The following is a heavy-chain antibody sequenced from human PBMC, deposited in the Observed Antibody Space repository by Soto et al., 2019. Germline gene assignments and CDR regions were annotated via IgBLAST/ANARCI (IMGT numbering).Heavy chain of an antibody. J-gene: IGHJ4*02. CDR3: TPDRVAGYCSSSSCYAF. CDR2: IRSKANSNTI. CDR1: GFTFSDSA. D-gene: IGHD2-2*01. V-gene: IGHV3-73*02. Sequence: EVQLVESGGGLVQPGGSLKLSCAASGFTFSDSAIHWVRQASGKGLEWVGRIRSKANSNTIAYAALVKGRFIISRDDSKNTAYLQMNSLKTEDTAVYYCTPDRVAGYCSSSSCYAFWGQGTLVTVSS.